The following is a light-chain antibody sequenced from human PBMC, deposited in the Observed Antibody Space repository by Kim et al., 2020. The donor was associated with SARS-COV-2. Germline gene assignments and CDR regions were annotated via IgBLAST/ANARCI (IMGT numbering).Light chain of an antibody. CDR3: QSYDSSLTGYV. J-gene: IGLJ1*01. V-gene: IGLV1-40*01. CDR2: TNT. CDR1: TSNIGAGYD. Sequence: RVPLSCTGTTSNIGAGYDVHWYQQFPGTAPKLLIYTNTNRPSGVPDRFSGSKSGTSASLAITGLQAEDEADYYCQSYDSSLTGYVFGPGTKVTVL.